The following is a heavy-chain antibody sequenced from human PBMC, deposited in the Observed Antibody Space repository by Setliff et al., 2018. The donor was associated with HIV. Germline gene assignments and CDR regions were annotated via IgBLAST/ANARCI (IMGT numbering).Heavy chain of an antibody. V-gene: IGHV4-4*09. CDR2: IFTSGDP. Sequence: PPETLSLTCTVSGVSISNYYWNWIRQPPGKGLEWIGYIFTSGDPNYNPSLRSRDTRSVDTAKNQVTLKLGSVTAADPAVYFCGTAPLYFYDGSGYFKYWGQGSQVTVSS. D-gene: IGHD3-22*01. CDR1: GVSISNYY. J-gene: IGHJ4*02. CDR3: GTAPLYFYDGSGYFKY.